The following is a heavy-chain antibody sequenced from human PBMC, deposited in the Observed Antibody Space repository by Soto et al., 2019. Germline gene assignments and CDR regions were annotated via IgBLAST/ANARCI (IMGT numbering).Heavy chain of an antibody. J-gene: IGHJ3*02. CDR3: AKSYSIVAGPYDAFDI. CDR2: ISWNSGSI. D-gene: IGHD2-21*01. V-gene: IGHV3-9*01. CDR1: GFTFDDYA. Sequence: TGGSLRLSCAASGFTFDDYAMHWVRQGPGKGLEWVSGISWNSGSIGYADSGKGRFTISRDNAKNSLYLQMNSLRAEDTALYYCAKSYSIVAGPYDAFDIWGQGTMVTVSS.